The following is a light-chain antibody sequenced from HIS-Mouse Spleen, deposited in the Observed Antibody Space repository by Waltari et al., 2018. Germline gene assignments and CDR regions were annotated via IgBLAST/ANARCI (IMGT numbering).Light chain of an antibody. Sequence: DIVMTQSPDSLAVSLGERATINCKSSQSVLYSSNNKNYLAWYQQKPGQPPKLLIYWASTRESGVPDRFSGSGSGTDFTLTISSLQAEDVAVYYCRQYYSTPPVFTFGPGTKVDIK. V-gene: IGKV4-1*01. CDR1: QSVLYSSNNKNY. J-gene: IGKJ3*01. CDR3: RQYYSTPPVFT. CDR2: WAS.